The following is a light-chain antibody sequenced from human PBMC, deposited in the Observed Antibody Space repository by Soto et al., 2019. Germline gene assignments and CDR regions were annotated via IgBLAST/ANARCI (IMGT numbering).Light chain of an antibody. J-gene: IGKJ1*01. Sequence: EVVMTQSPATLSVSPGERATLSCRASQNVNANLAWYQHKPGQAPRLLIHGASTRATGIPARFSGSGFGTEFILTISSLQYEDFAVYYCQQYNTWLWTFGQGTKVEGK. CDR2: GAS. CDR1: QNVNAN. CDR3: QQYNTWLWT. V-gene: IGKV3-15*01.